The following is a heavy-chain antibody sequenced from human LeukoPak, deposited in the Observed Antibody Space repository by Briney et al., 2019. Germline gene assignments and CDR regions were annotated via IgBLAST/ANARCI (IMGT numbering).Heavy chain of an antibody. Sequence: SQTLSLTCTVSGGSISSGSYYWGWIRQPAGKGLEWVGRIYTSGSTNYNPSLKSRVTISVDTSKNQFSLKLSSVTAADTAVYYCARRYYDFWSGYDPWGQGTLVTVSS. J-gene: IGHJ5*02. CDR3: ARRYYDFWSGYDP. V-gene: IGHV4-61*02. CDR2: IYTSGST. D-gene: IGHD3-3*01. CDR1: GGSISSGSYY.